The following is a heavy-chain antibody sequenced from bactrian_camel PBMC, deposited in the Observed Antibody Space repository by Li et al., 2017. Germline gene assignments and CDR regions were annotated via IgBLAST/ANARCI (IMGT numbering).Heavy chain of an antibody. J-gene: IGHJ4*01. CDR2: IFTGTDRRGKT. Sequence: HVQLVESGGGSVQAGGSLRLSCVASGNTDGTLCMGWFRQAPGQTREGVAAIFTGTDRRGKTYYTDPVKGRFTISEGPSNTLYLEMNSLKPEDTSVYYCAADASACHLYGDAALSSSYYYQYWGQGTQVTVS. V-gene: IGHV3S54*01. CDR3: AADASACHLYGDAALSSSYYYQY. CDR1: GNTDGTLC. D-gene: IGHD3*01.